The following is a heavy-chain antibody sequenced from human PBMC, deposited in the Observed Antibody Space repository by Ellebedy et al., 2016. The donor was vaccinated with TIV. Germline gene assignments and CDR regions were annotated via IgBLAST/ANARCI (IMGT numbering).Heavy chain of an antibody. CDR1: GFTFSDYY. Sequence: GGSLRLSXAASGFTFSDYYMSWIRQAPGKGLEWVSYISSSGSTIYYADSVKGRFTISRDNAKNSLYLQMNSLRAEDTAVYYCARETYYYDSSMGYWGQGTLVTVSS. V-gene: IGHV3-11*01. J-gene: IGHJ4*02. D-gene: IGHD3-22*01. CDR2: ISSSGSTI. CDR3: ARETYYYDSSMGY.